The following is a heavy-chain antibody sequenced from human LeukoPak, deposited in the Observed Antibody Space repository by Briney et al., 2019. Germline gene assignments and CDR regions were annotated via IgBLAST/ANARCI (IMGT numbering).Heavy chain of an antibody. CDR3: AKTSGATPYYYYMDV. CDR2: LSASGGIT. J-gene: IGHJ6*03. Sequence: GGSPRLSCAASGFAFSSYAMSWVRQAPGKGLEWVSGLSASGGITYYADSVKGRFTISRDNSKNKLYLQMNSLRAEDTAVYYCAKTSGATPYYYYMDVWGKGDTVTVSS. D-gene: IGHD3-10*01. CDR1: GFAFSSYA. V-gene: IGHV3-23*01.